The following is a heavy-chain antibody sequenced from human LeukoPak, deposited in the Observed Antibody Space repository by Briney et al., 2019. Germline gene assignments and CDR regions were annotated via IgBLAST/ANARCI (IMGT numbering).Heavy chain of an antibody. CDR3: ARDTSTYYGSGITYDY. CDR1: GYTFTSYY. Sequence: ASVKVSCKASGYTFTSYYMHWVRQAPGQGLEWMGIIDPSGGSTSYAQKFQGRVTMTRDTSTSTVYVELSSLRSEDTAVYYCARDTSTYYGSGITYDYWGQGTLVTVSS. J-gene: IGHJ4*02. CDR2: IDPSGGST. D-gene: IGHD3-10*01. V-gene: IGHV1-46*01.